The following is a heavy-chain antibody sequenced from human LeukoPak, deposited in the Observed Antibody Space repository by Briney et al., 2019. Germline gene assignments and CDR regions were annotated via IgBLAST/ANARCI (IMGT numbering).Heavy chain of an antibody. Sequence: SETLSLTCGVSGGSIYSVTYYWGWIRQPPGTGLEWIGEINHSGSTNYNPSLKSRVTISVDTSKNQFSLKLSSVTAADTAVYYCARVERGHYYDSSFLPQSSPPTERTGDYYFDYWGQGTLVTVSS. CDR3: ARVERGHYYDSSFLPQSSPPTERTGDYYFDY. D-gene: IGHD3-22*01. CDR2: INHSGST. V-gene: IGHV4-34*01. CDR1: GGSIYSVTYY. J-gene: IGHJ4*02.